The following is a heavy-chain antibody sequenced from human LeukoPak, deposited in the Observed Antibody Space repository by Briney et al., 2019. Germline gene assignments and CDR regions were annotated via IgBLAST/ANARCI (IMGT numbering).Heavy chain of an antibody. Sequence: GGSLRLSCAASGFTFSSYSMNWVRRAPGKGLEWVANIKQDGSEKYYVDSVKGRFTISRDNAKNSLYLQMNSLRAEDTAVYYCARPFRGITMIVSWGQGTLVTVSS. CDR1: GFTFSSYS. J-gene: IGHJ5*02. CDR3: ARPFRGITMIVS. D-gene: IGHD3-22*01. V-gene: IGHV3-7*01. CDR2: IKQDGSEK.